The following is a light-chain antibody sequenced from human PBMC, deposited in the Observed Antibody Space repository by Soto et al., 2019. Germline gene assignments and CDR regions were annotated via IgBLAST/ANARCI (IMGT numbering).Light chain of an antibody. CDR1: QGISSY. CDR3: QKYYSYPLT. Sequence: AIQMTHSPSSFSASTGDRVTITCRASQGISSYLAWYQQKPGQAPKLLIYAASTLQSGVPSRFSGSGSGAEFTLTIRCLPSDDFATYYCQKYYSYPLTMVGGSKVDMK. J-gene: IGKJ4*01. V-gene: IGKV1-8*01. CDR2: AAS.